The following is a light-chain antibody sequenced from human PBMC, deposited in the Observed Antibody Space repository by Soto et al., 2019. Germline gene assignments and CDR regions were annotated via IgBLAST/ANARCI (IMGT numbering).Light chain of an antibody. J-gene: IGLJ1*01. CDR2: EVT. Sequence: QSALTQPPSASGSPGQSVTISCTGTSSDVGGYDYGSWYQQHPGKAPKLMIYEVTIRPSGVSDRFSGSKSGNTASLTVSGLQAEDEADYYCSSYTGGNPSYVFGTGTKLTVL. V-gene: IGLV2-8*01. CDR1: SSDVGGYDY. CDR3: SSYTGGNPSYV.